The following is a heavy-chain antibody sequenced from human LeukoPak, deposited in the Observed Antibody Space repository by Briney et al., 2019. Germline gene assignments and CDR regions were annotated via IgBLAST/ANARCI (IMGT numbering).Heavy chain of an antibody. CDR2: INPNSGGT. CDR1: GYTFTDYY. Sequence: ASVKVSCKASGYTFTDYYMHWVRQAPGQGLEWMGYINPNSGGTNYAQKFQGRVTMTRDTSISTAYMELSGLGSDDTALYYCASGYIGEYWGQGTLVTVSS. V-gene: IGHV1-2*02. D-gene: IGHD1-1*01. CDR3: ASGYIGEY. J-gene: IGHJ4*02.